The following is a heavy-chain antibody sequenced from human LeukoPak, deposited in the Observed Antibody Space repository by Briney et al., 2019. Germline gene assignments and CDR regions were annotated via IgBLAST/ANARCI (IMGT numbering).Heavy chain of an antibody. CDR1: GFTFSSYA. J-gene: IGHJ1*01. V-gene: IGHV3-30-3*01. CDR3: ATFSILNVRDFRY. Sequence: GGSLRLSCAASGFTFSSYAMHWVRQAPGKGLEWVAVISYDGSNKYYADSVKGRFTISRDNSKNMLYLQMNSLRADDTAVYYCATFSILNVRDFRYGGQGTRVSVTS. CDR2: ISYDGSNK. D-gene: IGHD3-10*02.